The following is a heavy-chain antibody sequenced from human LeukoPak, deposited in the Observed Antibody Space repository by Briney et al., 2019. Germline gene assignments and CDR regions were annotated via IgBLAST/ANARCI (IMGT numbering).Heavy chain of an antibody. Sequence: GGSLRLSCAASGFTFSSYGMHWVRQAPGKGLEWVAVIWYDGSNKYYADSVKGRFTISRDNSKNTLYLQMNSLRAEDTAVYYCATEDDVVVPAAMGYWGQGTLVTVSS. CDR1: GFTFSSYG. V-gene: IGHV3-33*01. D-gene: IGHD2-2*01. J-gene: IGHJ4*02. CDR2: IWYDGSNK. CDR3: ATEDDVVVPAAMGY.